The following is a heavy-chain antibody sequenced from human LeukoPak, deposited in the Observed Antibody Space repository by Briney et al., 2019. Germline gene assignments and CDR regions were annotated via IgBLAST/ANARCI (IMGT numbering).Heavy chain of an antibody. D-gene: IGHD6-19*01. V-gene: IGHV4-38-2*01. CDR3: ARIIAVAPDYYYYYMDV. CDR1: GYSISSGFY. CDR2: INHSGST. J-gene: IGHJ6*03. Sequence: SETLSLTCAVSGYSISSGFYWGWIRQPPGKGLEWIGEINHSGSTNYNPSLKSRVTISVDTSKNQFSLKLSSVTAADTAVYYCARIIAVAPDYYYYYMDVWGKGTTVTVSS.